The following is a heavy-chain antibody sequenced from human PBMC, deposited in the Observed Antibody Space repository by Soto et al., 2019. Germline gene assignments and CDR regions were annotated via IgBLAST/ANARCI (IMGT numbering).Heavy chain of an antibody. J-gene: IGHJ5*02. Sequence: PGGSLRLSCAASGFTFSHYNMNWVRQAPGKGLEWLSYISSTGETTYYADSVKGRFTISRDNVKNSLFLQMNSLKDEDTAVYYCARPPLDWIGGNPALFDPWAQGTLVTASS. V-gene: IGHV3-48*02. CDR2: ISSTGETT. CDR3: ARPPLDWIGGNPALFDP. CDR1: GFTFSHYN. D-gene: IGHD3-16*01.